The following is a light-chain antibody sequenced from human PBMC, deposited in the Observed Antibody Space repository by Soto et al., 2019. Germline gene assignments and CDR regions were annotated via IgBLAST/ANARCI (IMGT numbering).Light chain of an antibody. CDR3: QQYNSYSPT. J-gene: IGKJ1*01. Sequence: DIQMTQSPSTLSASVGDRVTITCRASQSISSWLAWYQQKPGKAPKLLIYDASSLESGVPSRFSGSRSGTEFTLTISSLQPDDFATYYCQQYNSYSPTFGQGTKVVIK. CDR1: QSISSW. V-gene: IGKV1-5*01. CDR2: DAS.